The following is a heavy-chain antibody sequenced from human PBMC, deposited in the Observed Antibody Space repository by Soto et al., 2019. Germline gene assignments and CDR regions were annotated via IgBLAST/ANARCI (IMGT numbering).Heavy chain of an antibody. CDR2: ISWNSGSI. V-gene: IGHV3-9*01. J-gene: IGHJ4*02. CDR3: AKDISGSGWYSDY. D-gene: IGHD6-19*01. Sequence: EVQLVESGGGLVQPGRSLRLSCAASGFTFDDYAMHWVRQAPGKGLEWVSGISWNSGSIGYADSVKGRFTISRDNAKNSLYLQMYSLRAEDTALYYCAKDISGSGWYSDYWGQGTLVTVSS. CDR1: GFTFDDYA.